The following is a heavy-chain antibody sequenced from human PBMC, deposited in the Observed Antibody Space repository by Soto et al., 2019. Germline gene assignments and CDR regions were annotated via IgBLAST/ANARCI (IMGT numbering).Heavy chain of an antibody. D-gene: IGHD1-1*01. J-gene: IGHJ4*02. CDR3: LRIGGTGGF. CDR2: FYYRGNT. V-gene: IGHV4-61*01. CDR1: GDSVGSGRYH. Sequence: SETLSLTCTVSGDSVGSGRYHWTWIRQPPGKGLEWLGYFYYRGNTNYNPSLKSRATISVDTSKNQFSLKMYPVTTADTAVYYCLRIGGTGGFWGQGTPVTVSS.